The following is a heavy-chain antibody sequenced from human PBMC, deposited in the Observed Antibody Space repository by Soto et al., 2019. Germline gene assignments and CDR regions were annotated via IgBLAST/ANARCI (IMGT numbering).Heavy chain of an antibody. CDR2: ISGSGGST. CDR3: AKARYWDIVVVPAAGPIYYYYGMDV. Sequence: GGSLRLSCAASGFTFSSYAMSWVRQAPGKGLEWVSAISGSGGSTYYADSVKGRFTISRDNSKNTLYLQMNSLRAEDTAVYYCAKARYWDIVVVPAAGPIYYYYGMDVWGQGTTVTVSS. J-gene: IGHJ6*02. D-gene: IGHD2-2*01. CDR1: GFTFSSYA. V-gene: IGHV3-23*01.